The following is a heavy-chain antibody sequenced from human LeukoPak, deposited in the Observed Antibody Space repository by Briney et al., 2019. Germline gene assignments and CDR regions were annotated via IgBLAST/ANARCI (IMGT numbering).Heavy chain of an antibody. CDR1: GFTFSTYG. CDR3: VRELKAVTALDL. V-gene: IGHV3-30*03. Sequence: SGGSLRLSCTASGSGFTFSTYGMHWVRQAPGKGLEWVSVISSDGRITYYTDSVKGRFTTSRDDSRDTVYLQMNSLRIEDTALYYCVRELKAVTALDLWGQGTLVTVSS. D-gene: IGHD2-21*02. CDR2: ISSDGRIT. J-gene: IGHJ5*02.